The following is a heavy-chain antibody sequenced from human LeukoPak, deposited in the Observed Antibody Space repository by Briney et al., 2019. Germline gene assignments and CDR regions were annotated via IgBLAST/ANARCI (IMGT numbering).Heavy chain of an antibody. CDR1: GFTFSSYS. Sequence: GGSLRLSCAASGFTFSSYSMNWVRQAPGKGLEWVSSISSSSSYIYYADSVKGRFTISRDNSKNTLYLQMNSLRAEDTAVYYCARDRDYGSGSYYQPYYHYYGMDVWGQGTTVTVSS. CDR2: ISSSSSYI. D-gene: IGHD3-10*01. V-gene: IGHV3-21*01. J-gene: IGHJ6*02. CDR3: ARDRDYGSGSYYQPYYHYYGMDV.